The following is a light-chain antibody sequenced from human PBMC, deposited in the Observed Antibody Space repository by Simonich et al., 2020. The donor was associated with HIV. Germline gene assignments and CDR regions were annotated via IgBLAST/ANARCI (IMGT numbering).Light chain of an antibody. V-gene: IGLV2-23*01. Sequence: QSALTQPASVSGSPGPSITISCTGTSSDVGSYNLFSWYQQHPGKAPKLMIYEGSKRPSGVSNRFFGSKSGNTASLTIAGLQAEDEADYYCCSYAGSSTVVFGGGTKLTVL. CDR3: CSYAGSSTVV. J-gene: IGLJ2*01. CDR2: EGS. CDR1: SSDVGSYNL.